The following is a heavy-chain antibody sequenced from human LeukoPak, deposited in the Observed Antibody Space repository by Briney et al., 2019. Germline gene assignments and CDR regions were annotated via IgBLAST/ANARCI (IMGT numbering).Heavy chain of an antibody. CDR3: ARVGVSEDGYNSFDY. J-gene: IGHJ4*02. V-gene: IGHV1-46*01. Sequence: ASVKVSCKASGYTFTGYYMHRVRQAPGQGLEWMGLINPSGGSTNYAQKFQGRATMTRDTSTSTAYMELSRLRSEDTVVCFWARVGVSEDGYNSFDYWGQGTLVTVSS. CDR1: GYTFTGYY. D-gene: IGHD5-24*01. CDR2: INPSGGST.